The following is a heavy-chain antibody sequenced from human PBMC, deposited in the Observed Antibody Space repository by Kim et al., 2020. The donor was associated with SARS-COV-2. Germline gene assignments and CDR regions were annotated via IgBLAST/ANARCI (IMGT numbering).Heavy chain of an antibody. CDR3: LKWSYDLGGVIG. D-gene: IGHD3-16*02. V-gene: IGHV3-9*01. Sequence: GGSLRLSCSDSQFTFGDYVMAWVRQPPGKGLEWISRITLKTGQVAFADSVKGRFTLSRDVAKNSLDLHMDSLGPDDTAFYYCLKWSYDLGGVIGWGQGTLVTVSS. CDR1: QFTFGDYV. CDR2: ITLKTGQV. J-gene: IGHJ4*02.